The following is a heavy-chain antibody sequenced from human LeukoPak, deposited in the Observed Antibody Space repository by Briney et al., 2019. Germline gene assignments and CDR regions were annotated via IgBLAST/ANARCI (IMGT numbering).Heavy chain of an antibody. Sequence: ASVKVSCKASGYTFTSYDINWVRQATGQGLEWMGWMNPNSGNTGYAQKFQGRVTMTRNTSISTAYMELSSLRSEDTAVYYCARVRSIMGAYYFDYWGQGTLVTVSS. V-gene: IGHV1-8*01. CDR1: GYTFTSYD. D-gene: IGHD1-26*01. J-gene: IGHJ4*02. CDR2: MNPNSGNT. CDR3: ARVRSIMGAYYFDY.